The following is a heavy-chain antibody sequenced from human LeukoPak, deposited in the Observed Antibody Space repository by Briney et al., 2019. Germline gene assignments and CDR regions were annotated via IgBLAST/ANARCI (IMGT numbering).Heavy chain of an antibody. Sequence: PSETLSLTCTVSGGSISSSSYYWGWIRQPPGKGLEWIGSIYYSGSTYYNPSLKSRVTISVDTSKNQFSLKLSSVTAADTAVYYCAGALLTGYLWFDPWGQGTLVTVSS. CDR1: GGSISSSSYY. J-gene: IGHJ5*02. V-gene: IGHV4-39*07. CDR3: AGALLTGYLWFDP. D-gene: IGHD3-9*01. CDR2: IYYSGST.